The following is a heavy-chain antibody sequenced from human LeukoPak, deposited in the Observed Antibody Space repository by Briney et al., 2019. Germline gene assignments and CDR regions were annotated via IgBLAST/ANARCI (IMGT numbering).Heavy chain of an antibody. CDR1: GGSISSSSYY. J-gene: IGHJ4*02. CDR3: ARHRRAIAALGGHFDY. V-gene: IGHV4-39*01. Sequence: SETLSLTCTVSGGSISSSSYYWGWIRQPPGKGLEWIGSIYYSGSTYYNPSLKSRVTISVDTSKNQFSLKLSSVTAADTAVYYCARHRRAIAALGGHFDYWGQGTLVTVSS. CDR2: IYYSGST. D-gene: IGHD6-6*01.